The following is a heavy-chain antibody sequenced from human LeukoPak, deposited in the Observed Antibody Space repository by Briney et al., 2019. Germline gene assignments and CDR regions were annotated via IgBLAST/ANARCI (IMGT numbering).Heavy chain of an antibody. V-gene: IGHV3-30*04. CDR3: ARDRYGGNPGLLDY. Sequence: PGGSLRPSCAASGFTFSSYAMHWVRQAPGKGLEWVAVISYDGSNKYYADSVKGRFTISRDNSKNTLYLQMNSLRAEDTAVYYCARDRYGGNPGLLDYWGQGTLVTVSS. CDR1: GFTFSSYA. CDR2: ISYDGSNK. D-gene: IGHD4-23*01. J-gene: IGHJ4*02.